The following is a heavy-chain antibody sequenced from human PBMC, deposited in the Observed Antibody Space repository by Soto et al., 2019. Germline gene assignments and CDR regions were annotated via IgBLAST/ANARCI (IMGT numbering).Heavy chain of an antibody. CDR3: ARDYVGGILRY. CDR1: GGSISSGAYS. J-gene: IGHJ4*02. Sequence: QLQLQESGSGLVKPSQTLSLTCALSGGSISSGAYSWNWIRQPPGKGLEWIGYIYNSGTTYYNPSLKSRVTISVDRSKNQFSLKLSSVTAADTAVYYCARDYVGGILRYWGQGTLVTVSS. D-gene: IGHD3-16*01. V-gene: IGHV4-30-2*01. CDR2: IYNSGTT.